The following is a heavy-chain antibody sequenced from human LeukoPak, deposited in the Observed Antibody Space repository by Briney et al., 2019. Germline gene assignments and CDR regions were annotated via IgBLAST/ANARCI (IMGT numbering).Heavy chain of an antibody. V-gene: IGHV3-21*01. Sequence: GSLRLSCAASGFTFTSFSFNWVRQAPGKGLEWVSSINTVATYIYYADSVRGRFTISRDNAKNSVYLQMDSLRAEDTGVYYCARLRRNGDSGGFYYYYDYWGQGTLVTVSS. CDR2: INTVATYI. D-gene: IGHD3-22*01. J-gene: IGHJ4*02. CDR1: GFTFTSFS. CDR3: ARLRRNGDSGGFYYYYDY.